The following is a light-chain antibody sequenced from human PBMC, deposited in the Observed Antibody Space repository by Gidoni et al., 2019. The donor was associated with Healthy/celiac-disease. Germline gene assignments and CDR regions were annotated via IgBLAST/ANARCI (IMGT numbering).Light chain of an antibody. J-gene: IGKJ2*01. CDR2: AAS. Sequence: DIQMTQSPSSLSASVGDRVTITCRSSQSIRSYLNWYQQKPGKAPKLLIHAASSLQSGVPSRFSGSGSGTDFTLTISSLQPEDFATYYCQQSYSTPPTFGQGTKLEIK. CDR1: QSIRSY. CDR3: QQSYSTPPT. V-gene: IGKV1-39*01.